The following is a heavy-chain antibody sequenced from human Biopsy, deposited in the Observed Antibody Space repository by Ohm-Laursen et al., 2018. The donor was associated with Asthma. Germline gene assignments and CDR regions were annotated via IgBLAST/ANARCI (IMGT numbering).Heavy chain of an antibody. V-gene: IGHV3-30*04. CDR3: AKELFPGWELRRGPDS. D-gene: IGHD1-26*01. CDR1: KSPIRTFA. CDR2: ISFDGSNE. J-gene: IGHJ4*02. Sequence: SLRLSCTASKSPIRTFALHWVRQAPGKGLEWVAVISFDGSNEDYADSVKGRFTISRDNSKNTLFLEMNSLRPEDTAVYYCAKELFPGWELRRGPDSWGQGTLVTVSS.